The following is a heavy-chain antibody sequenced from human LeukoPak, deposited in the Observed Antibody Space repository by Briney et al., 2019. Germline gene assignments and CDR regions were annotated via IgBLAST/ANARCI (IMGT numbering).Heavy chain of an antibody. CDR2: IRYDGSNK. CDR1: GFTFSTSG. V-gene: IGHV3-30*02. D-gene: IGHD2/OR15-2a*01. J-gene: IGHJ4*02. Sequence: PGGPLRLSCAASGFTFSTSGMLWVRQAPGKGLEGVAFIRYDGSNKYYGDSVKGRFTISRDNSKNTLYLQMNSLRAEDTAVYYCAKGIVIVSATGVDYWGQGTLVTVSS. CDR3: AKGIVIVSATGVDY.